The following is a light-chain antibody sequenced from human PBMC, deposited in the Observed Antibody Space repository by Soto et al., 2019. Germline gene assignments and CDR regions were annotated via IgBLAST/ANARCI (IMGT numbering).Light chain of an antibody. V-gene: IGKV1-39*01. Sequence: DIQMTQSPSSLSASVGDRVTITCRASQSISSYLNWYQQKPGKAPKLLIYAASSLQGGVPSRFSGSGSGTDFNLTISSLQPEDFATYYCQHRYSTPYTFGQGTKLEIK. CDR3: QHRYSTPYT. CDR2: AAS. CDR1: QSISSY. J-gene: IGKJ2*01.